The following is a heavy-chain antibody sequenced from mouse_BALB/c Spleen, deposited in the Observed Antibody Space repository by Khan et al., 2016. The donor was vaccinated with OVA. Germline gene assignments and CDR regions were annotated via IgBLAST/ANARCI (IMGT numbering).Heavy chain of an antibody. D-gene: IGHD2-3*01. CDR2: INYSGST. V-gene: IGHV3-2*02. CDR1: GYSITSDYA. CDR3: ARDGSRYNYAMDY. J-gene: IGHJ4*01. Sequence: VQLKESGPGLVNPSQSLSLTCTVTGYSITSDYAWNWIRQFPGNKLEWMGYINYSGSTNYNPALKSRISITRDTSKKQFFLQLNSVTTEDTATYYCARDGSRYNYAMDYWGQGTSVTVSS.